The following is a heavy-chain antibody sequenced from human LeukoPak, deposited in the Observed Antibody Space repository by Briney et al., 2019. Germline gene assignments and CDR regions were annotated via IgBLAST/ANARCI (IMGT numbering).Heavy chain of an antibody. V-gene: IGHV3-48*01. Sequence: GGSLRLSCAASGFTFGSYSMNWVRQAPGKGLECVSYISGSGSTLYYADSVKGRFTISRDNAKNSLYLQMNSLRAEDTAVYYCAKDWAHAFDIWGQGTMVTVSS. CDR1: GFTFGSYS. J-gene: IGHJ3*02. CDR2: ISGSGSTL. CDR3: AKDWAHAFDI. D-gene: IGHD3-16*01.